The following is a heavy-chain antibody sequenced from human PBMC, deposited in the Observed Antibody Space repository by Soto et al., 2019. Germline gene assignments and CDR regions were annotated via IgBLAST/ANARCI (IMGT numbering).Heavy chain of an antibody. CDR2: ISSSSSYI. Sequence: GGPLRFSCAASGFTFSSYSMNSVRHAPAQGLEWVSSISSSSSYIYYSDSVKGRFTISRDNAKNSMYLQMNSLRAEDTAVYYCARDLSIQGRFLEWLPHGYYGMDVWGQVTTVTVSS. CDR1: GFTFSSYS. CDR3: ARDLSIQGRFLEWLPHGYYGMDV. D-gene: IGHD3-3*01. V-gene: IGHV3-21*01. J-gene: IGHJ6*02.